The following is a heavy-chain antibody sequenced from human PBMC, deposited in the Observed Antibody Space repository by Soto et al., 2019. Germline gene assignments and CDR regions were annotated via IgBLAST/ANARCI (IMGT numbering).Heavy chain of an antibody. Sequence: LSLTCTVSGDSVSGGDSYWSWIRQPPGKALEWIGYTSFSGYTSYTPSLKSRVTISVDMSKSQFSLRLTSVTAADTAIYYCVRGGNPYHYATSGPGTFDKWGQGTLVTVSS. CDR2: TSFSGYT. D-gene: IGHD3-22*01. CDR1: GDSVSGGDSY. J-gene: IGHJ4*02. V-gene: IGHV4-30-4*01. CDR3: VRGGNPYHYATSGPGTFDK.